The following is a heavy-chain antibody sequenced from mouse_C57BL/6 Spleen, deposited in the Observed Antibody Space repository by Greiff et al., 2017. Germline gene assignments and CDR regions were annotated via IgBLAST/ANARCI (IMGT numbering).Heavy chain of an antibody. J-gene: IGHJ4*01. CDR3: ASQDANGGYAMDY. Sequence: QVQLKQPGAELVKPGASVKLSCKASGYTFTSYWMHWVKQRPGRGLEWIGRIDPNSGGTKYNEKFKSKATLTVDKPSSTAYMQLSSLTSEDSAVYYCASQDANGGYAMDYWGQGTSVTVSS. CDR1: GYTFTSYW. D-gene: IGHD4-1*01. CDR2: IDPNSGGT. V-gene: IGHV1-72*01.